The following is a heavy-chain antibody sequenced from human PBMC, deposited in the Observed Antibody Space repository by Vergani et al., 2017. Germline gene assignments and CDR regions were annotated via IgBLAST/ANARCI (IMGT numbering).Heavy chain of an antibody. Sequence: QLQLQESGPGLVKPSETLSLTCTVSGGPITISSYYWGWIRQPPGKGLDWIGEINHSGSTNYNPALKSRVTISVDTSKNQFSLKLSSVTAAYTAVYYCARGARNYYGSGSYIGPRYGYWGQGTLVTVSS. CDR2: INHSGST. D-gene: IGHD3-10*01. V-gene: IGHV4-39*07. CDR1: GGPITISSYY. CDR3: ARGARNYYGSGSYIGPRYGY. J-gene: IGHJ4*02.